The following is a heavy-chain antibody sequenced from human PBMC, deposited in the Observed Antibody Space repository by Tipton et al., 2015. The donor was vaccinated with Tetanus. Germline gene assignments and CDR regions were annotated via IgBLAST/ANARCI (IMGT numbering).Heavy chain of an antibody. V-gene: IGHV5-51*01. D-gene: IGHD6-6*01. Sequence: QLVQSGAEVKKPGESLKISCQGSGYIFRNYWIGWVRQMPGKGLEWMGVINPTDYQTSYSPSFQGHVTMSADKSINTAYLQWSSLKASDTAIYYCARLHLRTFASSSGYWGHGTMVTVSS. J-gene: IGHJ1*01. CDR3: ARLHLRTFASSSGY. CDR2: INPTDYQT. CDR1: GYIFRNYW.